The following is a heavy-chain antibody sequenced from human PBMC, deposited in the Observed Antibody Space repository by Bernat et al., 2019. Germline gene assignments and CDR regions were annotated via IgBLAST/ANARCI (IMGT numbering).Heavy chain of an antibody. J-gene: IGHJ6*02. V-gene: IGHV3-21*01. D-gene: IGHD6-13*01. Sequence: EVQLVESGGGLVKPGGSLRLSCAASGFTFSSYSMNWVRQAPGKGLEWVSSISSSSSYIYYADSVKGRFTISRDNAKNSLYLQMNSLRAEDAAVYYCARDGRQLADYGMDVWGQGTMVTVSS. CDR1: GFTFSSYS. CDR2: ISSSSSYI. CDR3: ARDGRQLADYGMDV.